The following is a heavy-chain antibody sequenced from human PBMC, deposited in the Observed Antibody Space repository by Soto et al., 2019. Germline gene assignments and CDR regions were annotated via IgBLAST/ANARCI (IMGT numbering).Heavy chain of an antibody. Sequence: SVKVSCKASGGTFSSYTISWVRQAPGQGLEWMGRIIPILGIANYAQKFQGRVTITADKSTSTACMELSSLRSEDTAVYYCARSGGYCSSTSCLDYWGQGTLVTVSS. CDR1: GGTFSSYT. V-gene: IGHV1-69*02. CDR3: ARSGGYCSSTSCLDY. J-gene: IGHJ4*02. D-gene: IGHD2-2*01. CDR2: IIPILGIA.